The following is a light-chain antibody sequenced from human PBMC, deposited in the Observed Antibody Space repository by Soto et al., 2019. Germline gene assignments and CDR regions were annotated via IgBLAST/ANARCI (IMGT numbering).Light chain of an antibody. Sequence: ERVMTQSPASLSVSPGERATLSCRASQSVATNLAWYQQKPGQAPRLLIYAASTRATGVPARFSGSGSGTDFTLTISSLQPEDVATYYCQKYNSAPFTFGPGTKVDIK. CDR1: QSVATN. V-gene: IGKV3-15*01. CDR2: AAS. J-gene: IGKJ3*01. CDR3: QKYNSAPFT.